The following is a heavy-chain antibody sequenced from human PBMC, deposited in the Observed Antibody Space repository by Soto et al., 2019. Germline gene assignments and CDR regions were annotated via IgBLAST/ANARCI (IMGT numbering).Heavy chain of an antibody. Sequence: QVQLVQAGAEVKKPGASVKVSCKASGYTFTSYGISWVRQAPGQGLEWMGWISAYNGNTKYAQKLQGRVTLTKDTSTSTAYMELRSLRSDDTTVYYCARALTVGWFDPWGQGTLVTVSS. V-gene: IGHV1-18*01. D-gene: IGHD4-17*01. CDR2: ISAYNGNT. J-gene: IGHJ5*02. CDR3: ARALTVGWFDP. CDR1: GYTFTSYG.